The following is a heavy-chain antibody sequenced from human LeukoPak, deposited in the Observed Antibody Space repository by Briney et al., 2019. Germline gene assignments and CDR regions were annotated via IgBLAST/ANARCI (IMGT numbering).Heavy chain of an antibody. CDR3: ARQKARGSIAVAGRPFDY. CDR1: GYTFTSYG. J-gene: IGHJ4*02. V-gene: IGHV1-18*01. Sequence: ASVKVSCKASGYTFTSYGISWVRQAPGQGLEWMGWISAYNGNTNYAQKLQGRVTMTTDTSTSTAYMELRSLRSDDTAVYYCARQKARGSIAVAGRPFDYWGQGTLVTVSS. D-gene: IGHD6-19*01. CDR2: ISAYNGNT.